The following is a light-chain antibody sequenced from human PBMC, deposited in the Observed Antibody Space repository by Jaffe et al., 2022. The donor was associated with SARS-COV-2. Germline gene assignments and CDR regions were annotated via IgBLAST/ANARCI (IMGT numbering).Light chain of an antibody. V-gene: IGKV1-39*01. J-gene: IGKJ2*01. Sequence: DIQMTQSPSSLSASVGDRVTITCRASQSISRNLNWYRQKPGKAPNLLIYAASSLQSGVPSRFSGSGSGTDFTLTISSLQPEDFATYYCQQSYKTPYTFGQGTKLEIK. CDR1: QSISRN. CDR2: AAS. CDR3: QQSYKTPYT.